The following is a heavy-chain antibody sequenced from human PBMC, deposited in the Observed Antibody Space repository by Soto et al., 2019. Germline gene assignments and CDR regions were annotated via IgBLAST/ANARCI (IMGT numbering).Heavy chain of an antibody. V-gene: IGHV2-5*01. CDR1: GFSLSTGAVG. Sequence: QITLKESGPPLLKPTQTLTLTCTFSGFSLSTGAVGVNWIRQPPGKALEWLALIYWNDDNHYSPSLRGRLTVTKDTSKNQVVLTMTNMDPVDTATYYCAHGSGWLSDYWGQGTLVTVSS. J-gene: IGHJ4*02. CDR2: IYWNDDN. D-gene: IGHD6-19*01. CDR3: AHGSGWLSDY.